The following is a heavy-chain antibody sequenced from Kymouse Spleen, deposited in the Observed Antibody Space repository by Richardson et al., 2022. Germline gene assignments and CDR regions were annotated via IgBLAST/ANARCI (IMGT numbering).Heavy chain of an antibody. V-gene: IGHV3-9*01. J-gene: IGHJ6*02. Sequence: EVQLVESGGGLVQPGRSLRLSCAASGFTFDDYAMHWVRQAPGKGLEWVSGISWNSGSIGYADSVKGRFTISRDNAKNSLYLQMNSLRAEDTALYYCAKDGYSSLALYYGMDVWGQGTTVTVSS. CDR1: GFTFDDYA. CDR2: ISWNSGSI. CDR3: AKDGYSSLALYYGMDV. D-gene: IGHD6-13*01,IGHD6-25*01.